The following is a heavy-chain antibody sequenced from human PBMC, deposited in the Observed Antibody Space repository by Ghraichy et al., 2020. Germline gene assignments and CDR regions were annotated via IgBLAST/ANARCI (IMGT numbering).Heavy chain of an antibody. Sequence: GGSLRLSCAPSGFTFSTYAMHWVRQAPGKGLEWVADISYGGSDKFYADSVRGRFTISRDNSKIILYLEMNSLRAEDAAVYYCARPDYFHNRGELQYWGQGTLVTVSS. CDR2: ISYGGSDK. J-gene: IGHJ4*02. V-gene: IGHV3-30-3*01. CDR3: ARPDYFHNRGELQY. D-gene: IGHD2/OR15-2a*01. CDR1: GFTFSTYA.